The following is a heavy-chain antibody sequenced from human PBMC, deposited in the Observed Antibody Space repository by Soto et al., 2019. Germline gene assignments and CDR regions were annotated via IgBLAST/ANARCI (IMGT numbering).Heavy chain of an antibody. CDR2: VKSDGST. V-gene: IGHV3-74*01. CDR1: GFIFSSYW. D-gene: IGHD5-12*01. J-gene: IGHJ3*01. CDR3: ARGIRGHYGSDV. Sequence: EVQLVESGGDLVQPGGSLRLSCAASGFIFSSYWMHWVRRAPGKGLVWVSRVKSDGSTYYADSVKGRFTISRDNAKNTLYRQMNSLTVEDTAVYYCARGIRGHYGSDVWGQGKMVTVSS.